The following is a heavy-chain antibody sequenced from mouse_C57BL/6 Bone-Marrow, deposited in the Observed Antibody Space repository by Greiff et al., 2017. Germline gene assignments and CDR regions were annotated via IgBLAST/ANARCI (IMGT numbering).Heavy chain of an antibody. D-gene: IGHD2-4*01. J-gene: IGHJ1*03. CDR3: ASGYYDYDEYFAV. Sequence: QVQLQQPGAELVMPGASVKLSCKASGYTFTSYWMHWVKQRPGQGLEWIGEIDPSDSYTNYNQQFTGTSTLTVDKSSSTAYMQLSSLPSEDSAVYYCASGYYDYDEYFAVWGTEATVTDS. V-gene: IGHV1-69*01. CDR2: IDPSDSYT. CDR1: GYTFTSYW.